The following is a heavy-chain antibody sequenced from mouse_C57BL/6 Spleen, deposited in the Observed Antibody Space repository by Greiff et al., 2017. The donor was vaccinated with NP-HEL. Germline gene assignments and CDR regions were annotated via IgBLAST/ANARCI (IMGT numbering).Heavy chain of an antibody. CDR1: GFSLTRYA. D-gene: IGHD1-1*01. J-gene: IGHJ4*01. CDR2: IWTGGGT. CDR3: ARNPWRGSSPYSAMDY. V-gene: IGHV2-9-1*01. Sequence: QVQLKESGPGLVAPSQSLSITCTVSGFSLTRYAISWVRQPPGKGLEWLGVIWTGGGTNYNSALKYLLSISNDTSKSQVFLKMNSLQTDDTARYYCARNPWRGSSPYSAMDYWGQGTSVTVPS.